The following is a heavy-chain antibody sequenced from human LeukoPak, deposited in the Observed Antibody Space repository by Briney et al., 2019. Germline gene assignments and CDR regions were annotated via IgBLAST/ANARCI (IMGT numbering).Heavy chain of an antibody. CDR2: ISSSSSYT. D-gene: IGHD3-9*01. CDR1: GFTFSDYY. Sequence: GGSLKLSCAASGFTFSDYYMSWVRQAPGKGLEWVSYISSSSSYTNYADSVKGRFTISRDNAKNSLYLQMNSLRAEDTAVYYCARAEHILTGYILDYWGQGTLVTVSS. V-gene: IGHV3-11*06. J-gene: IGHJ4*02. CDR3: ARAEHILTGYILDY.